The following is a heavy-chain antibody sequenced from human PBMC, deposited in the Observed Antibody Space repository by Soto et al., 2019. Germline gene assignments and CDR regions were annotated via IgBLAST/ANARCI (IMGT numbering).Heavy chain of an antibody. J-gene: IGHJ6*03. CDR3: ARLSGNDFSAYYYMDV. CDR1: GGSISSTSYY. CDR2: IYYSGST. D-gene: IGHD3-3*01. V-gene: IGHV4-39*01. Sequence: SETLSLTCTVSGGSISSTSYYWGWISQPPGKGLEWIGSIYYSGSTYYNPSLKSRVTISVDTSKNQFSLKLSSVTAADTAVYNCARLSGNDFSAYYYMDVWGKGTTVTVSS.